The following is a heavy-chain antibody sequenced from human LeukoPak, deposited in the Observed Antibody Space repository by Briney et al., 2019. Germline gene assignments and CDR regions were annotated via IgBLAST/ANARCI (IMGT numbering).Heavy chain of an antibody. D-gene: IGHD6-13*01. CDR1: GGSFSGYY. J-gene: IGHJ4*02. CDR2: INHSGST. V-gene: IGHV4-34*01. CDR3: ARGRIAAAGYFDY. Sequence: SETLSLTRAVYGGSFSGYYWSWIRQPPGKGLEWIGEINHSGSTNYNPSLKSRVTISVDTSKNQFSLKLSSVTAADTAVYYCARGRIAAAGYFDYWGQGTLVTVSS.